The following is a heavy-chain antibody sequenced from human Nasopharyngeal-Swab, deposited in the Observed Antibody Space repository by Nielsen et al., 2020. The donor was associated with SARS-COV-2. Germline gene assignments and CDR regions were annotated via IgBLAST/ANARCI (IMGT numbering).Heavy chain of an antibody. CDR3: ANWFDP. CDR2: ISYDGSNK. J-gene: IGHJ5*02. CDR1: GFTFSSYA. V-gene: IGHV3-30-3*01. Sequence: GGSLRLSCAASGFTFSSYAMHWVRQATGKGLEWVAVISYDGSNKYYADSVKGRFTISRDNSKNTLYLQMNSLRAEDTAVYYCANWFDPWGQGTLVTVSS.